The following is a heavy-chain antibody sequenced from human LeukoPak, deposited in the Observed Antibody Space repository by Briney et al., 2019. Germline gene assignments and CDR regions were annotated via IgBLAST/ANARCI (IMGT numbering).Heavy chain of an antibody. CDR2: IYYSGST. CDR1: GGSISSYY. V-gene: IGHV4-59*12. J-gene: IGHJ5*02. D-gene: IGHD2-2*01. Sequence: SEALSLTCTVSGGSISSYYWSWIRQPPGQGLEWIGYIYYSGSTNYNPSLKSRVTISVDTSKNQFSLKLSSVTAADTAVYYCARGATAYQLLWFSGWFDPWGQGTLVTVSS. CDR3: ARGATAYQLLWFSGWFDP.